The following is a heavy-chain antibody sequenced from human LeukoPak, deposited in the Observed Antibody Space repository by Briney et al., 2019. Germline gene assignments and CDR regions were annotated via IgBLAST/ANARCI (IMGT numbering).Heavy chain of an antibody. D-gene: IGHD5-24*01. CDR1: GFTVSNNY. CDR3: ARGFAPAYNFGVFDY. V-gene: IGHV3-53*01. CDR2: FHTGGET. J-gene: IGHJ4*02. Sequence: PGGSLTLSCAASGFTVSNNYMIWVRQAPGKGLEWVSLFHTGGETEYADSVQGRFTMSRDTSQNTVSLHMNSLRAEDTAVYYCARGFAPAYNFGVFDYWGQGTLVTVSS.